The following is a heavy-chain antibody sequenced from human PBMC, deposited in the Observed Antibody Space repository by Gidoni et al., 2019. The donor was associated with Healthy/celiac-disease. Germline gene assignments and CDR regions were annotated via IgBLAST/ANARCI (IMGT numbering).Heavy chain of an antibody. CDR3: AKDISDSPHAFDI. CDR2: ISWNSGSI. J-gene: IGHJ3*02. D-gene: IGHD3-10*01. V-gene: IGHV3-9*01. Sequence: EVQLVESGGGVVQPGRSRGLSCAASGFTFDDYAMHWVRQAPGKGLEWVSGISWNSGSIGYADSVKGRFTISRDNAKNSLYLQMNSLRAEDTALYYCAKDISDSPHAFDIWGQGTMVTVSS. CDR1: GFTFDDYA.